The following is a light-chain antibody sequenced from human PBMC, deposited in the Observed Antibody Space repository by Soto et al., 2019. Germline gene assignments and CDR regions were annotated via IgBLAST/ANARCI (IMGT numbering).Light chain of an antibody. V-gene: IGLV2-14*01. CDR1: SSDVGGYNY. CDR2: DVS. CDR3: SSYTSISISCV. J-gene: IGLJ1*01. Sequence: QSVLTQPSSVSGSPGQSITISCTGTSSDVGGYNYVSWYQQHPGKAPKLMIYDVSNRPSGVSNRFSGSKSGNTASLTISGLQAEDEADYYCSSYTSISISCVFVTGTKGTVL.